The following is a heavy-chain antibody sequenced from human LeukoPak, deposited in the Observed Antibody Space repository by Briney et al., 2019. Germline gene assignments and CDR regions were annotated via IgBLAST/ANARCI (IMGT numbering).Heavy chain of an antibody. J-gene: IGHJ3*01. Sequence: PSETLSLTCAVCGGSFSGYYWSWIRQPPGKGLEWIGEINHSGSTNYNPSLKSRVTISVGTSKSQFSLKLTSVTAADTAVYYCARRDTVILHDAFDVWGQGTMVTVSS. CDR2: INHSGST. V-gene: IGHV4-34*01. CDR3: ARRDTVILHDAFDV. CDR1: GGSFSGYY. D-gene: IGHD4-17*01.